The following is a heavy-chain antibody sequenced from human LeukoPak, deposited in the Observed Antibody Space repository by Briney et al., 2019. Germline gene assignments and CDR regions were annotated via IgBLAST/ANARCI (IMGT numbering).Heavy chain of an antibody. D-gene: IGHD5-18*01. V-gene: IGHV4-59*01. Sequence: PSETLSLTCTVSGGSISSYDWSWIRQPPGKGLERSGYIYYSGSTNYNPSLKSRVTISVDTSKNQFSLKLSSVTAADTAVYYCARNAKDTAMVKLDYWGQGTLVTVSS. CDR2: IYYSGST. J-gene: IGHJ4*02. CDR1: GGSISSYD. CDR3: ARNAKDTAMVKLDY.